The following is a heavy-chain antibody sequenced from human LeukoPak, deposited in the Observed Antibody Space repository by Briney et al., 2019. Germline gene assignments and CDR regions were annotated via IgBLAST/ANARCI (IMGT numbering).Heavy chain of an antibody. CDR3: ARGLSGWYRYMDV. V-gene: IGHV4-34*01. CDR2: INHSGST. CDR1: GGSFSGYY. J-gene: IGHJ6*03. D-gene: IGHD6-19*01. Sequence: SETLSLTCAVYGGSFSGYYWSWIRQPPGKGLEWIGEINHSGSTNYNPSLKSRVTISVDTSKNQFSLKLSSVTAADTAVYYCARGLSGWYRYMDVWGKGTTVTVSS.